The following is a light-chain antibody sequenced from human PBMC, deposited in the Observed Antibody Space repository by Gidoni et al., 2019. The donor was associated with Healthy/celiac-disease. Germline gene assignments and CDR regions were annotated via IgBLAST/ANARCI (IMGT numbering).Light chain of an antibody. CDR3: QQYNSYSLYT. CDR2: KAS. V-gene: IGKV1-5*03. Sequence: DIQMPQSPSTLSASVGDRVTITCRASQSISSWLAWYQQKPGKAPKLLIYKASSLESGVPSRFSGSGSGTECTLTISSLQPDDFATYYCQQYNSYSLYTFGQXTKLEIK. J-gene: IGKJ2*01. CDR1: QSISSW.